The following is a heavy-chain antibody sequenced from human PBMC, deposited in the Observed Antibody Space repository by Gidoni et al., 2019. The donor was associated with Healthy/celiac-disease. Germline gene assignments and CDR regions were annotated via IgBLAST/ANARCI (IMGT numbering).Heavy chain of an antibody. Sequence: QVPLVESGGGVVQPGRSLRLSCAAYGLTCSSYGMNWVSQAPGKGREWVAVICYDGSNKYYADSVKGRFTISRDNSKNTLYLQMNSLRAEDTAVYYCARDPSDSGWYGGRGYYYYGMDVWGQGTTVTVSS. J-gene: IGHJ6*02. CDR2: ICYDGSNK. CDR3: ARDPSDSGWYGGRGYYYYGMDV. V-gene: IGHV3-33*01. D-gene: IGHD6-19*01. CDR1: GLTCSSYG.